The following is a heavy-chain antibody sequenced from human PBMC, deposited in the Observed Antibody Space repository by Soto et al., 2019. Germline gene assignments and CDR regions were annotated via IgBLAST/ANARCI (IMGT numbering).Heavy chain of an antibody. Sequence: EVHLVESGGGLVQPGGSLGLSCTASGFTFSNYWMYWVRQAPGKGLVWVSRISGAGSGTYYEDSVKGRFTISRDNAKNTLFLQRNSLRVEDTAVYHCVSGSNGWSGIDYWGQGILVTVS. J-gene: IGHJ4*02. CDR3: VSGSNGWSGIDY. D-gene: IGHD6-19*01. V-gene: IGHV3-74*01. CDR2: ISGAGSGT. CDR1: GFTFSNYW.